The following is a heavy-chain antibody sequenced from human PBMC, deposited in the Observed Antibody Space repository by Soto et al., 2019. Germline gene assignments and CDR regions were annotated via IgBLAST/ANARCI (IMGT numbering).Heavy chain of an antibody. V-gene: IGHV1-3*01. J-gene: IGHJ4*02. CDR1: GYTFTSYA. Sequence: QVQLVQSGAEVKKPGASVKVSCKASGYTFTSYAMHWVRQAPGQRLEWMGWINAGNGNTKYSQKFQGRVTITRDTSASTAYMELSSLRSEDTAVYYCARDRSYYDSSGYYSYFDYWGQGTLVTVSS. CDR2: INAGNGNT. CDR3: ARDRSYYDSSGYYSYFDY. D-gene: IGHD3-22*01.